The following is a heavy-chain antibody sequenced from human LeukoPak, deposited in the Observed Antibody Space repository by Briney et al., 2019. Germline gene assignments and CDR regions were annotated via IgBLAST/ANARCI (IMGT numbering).Heavy chain of an antibody. CDR3: ARDIITMVRGVISPYYYYGMDV. CDR2: IVVGSGNT. V-gene: IGHV1-58*01. CDR1: GFTFTSSA. Sequence: ASVKVSCKASGFTFTSSAVQWVRQARGQRLEWIGWIVVGSGNTNYAQKFQERVTITRDMSTSTAYMELSSLRSEDTAVYYCARDIITMVRGVISPYYYYGMDVWGQGTTVTVSS. J-gene: IGHJ6*02. D-gene: IGHD3-10*01.